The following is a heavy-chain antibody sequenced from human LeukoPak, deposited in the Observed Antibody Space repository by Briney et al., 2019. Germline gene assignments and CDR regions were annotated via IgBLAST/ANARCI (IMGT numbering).Heavy chain of an antibody. CDR3: AREGLRYFDWLEAPYGMDV. Sequence: AGGSLRLSCAASGFTFSSYSMNWVRQAPGKGLEWVSSIGGSSSSIYYADSVKGRFTISRDNSKNTLYLQMNSLRAEDTAVYYCAREGLRYFDWLEAPYGMDVWGQGTTVTVSS. V-gene: IGHV3-21*04. CDR1: GFTFSSYS. CDR2: IGGSSSSI. J-gene: IGHJ6*02. D-gene: IGHD3-9*01.